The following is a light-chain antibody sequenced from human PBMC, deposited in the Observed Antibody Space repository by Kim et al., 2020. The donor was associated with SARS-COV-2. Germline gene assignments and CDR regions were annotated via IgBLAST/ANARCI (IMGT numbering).Light chain of an antibody. Sequence: GQSVTISCPGTSSDVGAYNFISWYLQHPGQAPRLVIYEVSKRPSGVPDRFSGSKSGNTASLTVSGLQAEDEADYYCSSYAGSNNVIFGGGTQLTVL. CDR3: SSYAGSNNVI. CDR1: SSDVGAYNF. CDR2: EVS. V-gene: IGLV2-8*01. J-gene: IGLJ2*01.